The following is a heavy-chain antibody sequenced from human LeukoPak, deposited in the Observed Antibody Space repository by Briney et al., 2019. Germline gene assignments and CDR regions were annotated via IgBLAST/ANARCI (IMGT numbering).Heavy chain of an antibody. CDR2: TNSGGTST. J-gene: IGHJ4*02. V-gene: IGHV3-23*01. CDR3: AKQSYARSLGE. CDR1: GFPFSDFS. Sequence: GGSLRLSCATSGFPFSDFSMSWVRQAPGEGLEWISTTNSGGTSTYYAESVRGRFTISRDNSKNTLYLQMSSLRVEDTAVYYCAKQSYARSLGEGGPGTLVSVSS. D-gene: IGHD2-8*01.